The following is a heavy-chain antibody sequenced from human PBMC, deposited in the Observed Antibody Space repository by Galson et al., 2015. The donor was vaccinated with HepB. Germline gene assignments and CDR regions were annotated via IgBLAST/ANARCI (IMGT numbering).Heavy chain of an antibody. CDR1: GFTFSDHS. V-gene: IGHV3-21*04. Sequence: SLRLSCAVSGFTFSDHSMNWFRQAPGKGLEWVSSISSRSSYIYNADSVKGRFTIPRDNAKNSLDLQMNRLRVEDTAVYYCTREGWGYYGSGSHYTDYYYKVMDVWGQGTTVTVSS. CDR3: TREGWGYYGSGSHYTDYYYKVMDV. CDR2: ISSRSSYI. D-gene: IGHD3-10*01. J-gene: IGHJ6*02.